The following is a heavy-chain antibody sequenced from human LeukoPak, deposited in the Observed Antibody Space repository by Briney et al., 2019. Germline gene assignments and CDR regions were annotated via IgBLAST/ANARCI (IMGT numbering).Heavy chain of an antibody. D-gene: IGHD4-11*01. V-gene: IGHV4-39*07. CDR3: ARDRRLHRSFSYYYYYMDV. CDR1: GGSISSSSYY. J-gene: IGHJ6*03. CDR2: IYYSGST. Sequence: PSETLSLTCTVSGGSISSSSYYWGWIRQPPGKGLEWIGSIYYSGSTYYNPSLKSRVTISVDTSKNQFSLKLSSVTAADTAVYYCARDRRLHRSFSYYYYYMDVWGKGTTVTVSS.